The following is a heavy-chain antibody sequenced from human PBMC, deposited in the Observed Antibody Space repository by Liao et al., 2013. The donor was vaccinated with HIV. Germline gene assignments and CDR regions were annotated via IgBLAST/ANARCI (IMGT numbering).Heavy chain of an antibody. D-gene: IGHD3-22*01. CDR3: ARKGYYYDSSGYASITSYYYYYMDV. V-gene: IGHV4-4*07. Sequence: QVQLQESGPGLVKPSETLSLTCSVSGGSTTSYYWSWIRQPAGKGLEWIGRFYTSDGINYNPSLKSRVTMSVDRSKTQLSLKLTSVTAADTAVYYCARKGYYYDSSGYASITSYYYYYMDVWGKGTTVTVSS. CDR2: FYTSDGI. J-gene: IGHJ6*03. CDR1: GGSTTSYY.